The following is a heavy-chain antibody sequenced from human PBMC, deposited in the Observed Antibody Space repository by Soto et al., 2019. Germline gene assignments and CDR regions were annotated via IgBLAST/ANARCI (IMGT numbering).Heavy chain of an antibody. Sequence: QVQLVQSGAEVKKPGSSVKVSCKASGGTFSSYAISWVRQAPGQGLEWMGGIIPIFGTANYAQKFQGRVTITADESTSTADMELSSLRSEDTAVYYCARDHYAAVAGTGVLDYWGQGTLVTVSS. D-gene: IGHD6-19*01. J-gene: IGHJ4*02. CDR2: IIPIFGTA. CDR3: ARDHYAAVAGTGVLDY. V-gene: IGHV1-69*01. CDR1: GGTFSSYA.